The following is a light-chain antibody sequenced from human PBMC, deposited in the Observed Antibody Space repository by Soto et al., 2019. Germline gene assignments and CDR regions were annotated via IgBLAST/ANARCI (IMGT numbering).Light chain of an antibody. V-gene: IGLV2-14*01. J-gene: IGLJ1*01. Sequence: QTVVTQPASVSGSPGQSITISCTGTSSDVGGYNFVSWYQQHPGKAPKLMIFEVSHRPSGVSIRFSASKSGNTASLTISGLQAEDEADYYCSSYTSSSTLVFGTGTKLTVL. CDR1: SSDVGGYNF. CDR3: SSYTSSSTLV. CDR2: EVS.